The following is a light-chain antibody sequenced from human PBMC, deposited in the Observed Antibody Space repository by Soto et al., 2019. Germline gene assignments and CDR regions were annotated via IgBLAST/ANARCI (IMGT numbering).Light chain of an antibody. J-gene: IGLJ1*01. CDR1: SSDVGGYNY. V-gene: IGLV2-14*01. CDR2: DVS. Sequence: QSVLTQPASLSGSPGQSITISCTGTSSDVGGYNYVSWYQKHPGKAHKLMIYDVSNRPSRVSNRFPGSKSANTASLTISELQVEDEADYYCSSYTRSRTRVFGTRTKVTVL. CDR3: SSYTRSRTRV.